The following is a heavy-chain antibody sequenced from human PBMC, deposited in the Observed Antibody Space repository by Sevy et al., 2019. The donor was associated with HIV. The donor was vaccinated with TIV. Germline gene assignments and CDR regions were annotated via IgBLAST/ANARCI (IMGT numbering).Heavy chain of an antibody. CDR2: LSGNGGTT. Sequence: GGSLRLSCTASGFTFSNCAMTWFRQAPGRGLEWVSSLSGNGGTTYYADSVKGRFTISRDNSKKTVYLQMNSLRAEDTALYYGAKDFYGSGSYYTTDYWGQGSLVTVSS. J-gene: IGHJ4*01. CDR1: GFTFSNCA. V-gene: IGHV3-23*01. D-gene: IGHD3-10*01. CDR3: AKDFYGSGSYYTTDY.